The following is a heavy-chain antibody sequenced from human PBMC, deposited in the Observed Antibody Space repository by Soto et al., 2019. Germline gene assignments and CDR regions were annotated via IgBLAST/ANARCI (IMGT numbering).Heavy chain of an antibody. CDR1: GFTFSSYA. CDR3: AKPDHYDFWSGYYKGVDY. CDR2: ISGSGGNT. D-gene: IGHD3-3*01. Sequence: VQLLESGGGLVQPGGSLRLSCAASGFTFSSYAMSWVRQAPGKGLEWVSSISGSGGNTYYADSVKGRFTISRDNSKNTVYLQMNSLRVEDTAVYYCAKPDHYDFWSGYYKGVDYWGQGTLVTVSS. V-gene: IGHV3-23*01. J-gene: IGHJ4*02.